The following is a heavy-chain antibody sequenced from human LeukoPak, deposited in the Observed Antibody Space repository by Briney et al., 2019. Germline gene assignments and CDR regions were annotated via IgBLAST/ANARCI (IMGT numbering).Heavy chain of an antibody. J-gene: IGHJ4*02. CDR2: IYHSGST. D-gene: IGHD2-2*01. V-gene: IGHV4-59*08. CDR1: GGSITTYY. CDR3: ARQGYCSSTSCYDFDY. Sequence: SETLSLTCTVSGGSITTYYWSWIRQPPGKGLEWIGYIYHSGSTNYNPSLKSRVTISVDTSKNQFSLKLSSVTAADTAVYYCARQGYCSSTSCYDFDYWGQGTLVTVSS.